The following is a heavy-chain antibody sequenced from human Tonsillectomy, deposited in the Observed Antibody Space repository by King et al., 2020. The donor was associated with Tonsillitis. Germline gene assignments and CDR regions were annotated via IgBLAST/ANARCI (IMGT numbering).Heavy chain of an antibody. J-gene: IGHJ4*02. D-gene: IGHD3-3*01. CDR1: GFTFSSYA. V-gene: IGHV3-23*04. CDR3: AKDAFYDFWSDYYRFDF. CDR2: ISGSGGNT. Sequence: DVQLVESGGGLVQPGGSLRLSCAASGFTFSSYAMNWVRQAPGKGLEWVSAISGSGGNTYYADSVKGRFTISRDNSKNALFLQMNSLRAEDTAVYYCAKDAFYDFWSDYYRFDFWGQGTLVTVSS.